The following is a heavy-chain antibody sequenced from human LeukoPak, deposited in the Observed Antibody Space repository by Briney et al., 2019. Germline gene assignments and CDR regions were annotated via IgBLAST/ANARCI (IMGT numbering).Heavy chain of an antibody. V-gene: IGHV1-2*02. CDR3: ARDYYDSSGFGAFDI. J-gene: IGHJ3*02. CDR2: INPNSGGT. Sequence: ASVTVSCKASGYTFTAYYMHWVRQAPGQGLEWMGWINPNSGGTNYAQKFQGRVTMTRDTSISTAYMELSRLRSDDTAAYYCARDYYDSSGFGAFDIWGQGTMVTVSS. CDR1: GYTFTAYY. D-gene: IGHD3-22*01.